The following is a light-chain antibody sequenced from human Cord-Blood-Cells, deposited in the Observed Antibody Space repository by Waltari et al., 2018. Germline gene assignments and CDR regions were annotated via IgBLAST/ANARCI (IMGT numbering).Light chain of an antibody. CDR1: SSDVGGYNY. V-gene: IGLV2-14*01. Sequence: QSALTQPASVSGSPGQSITISCTGTSSDVGGYNYVSWYQQHPSKAPKLMIYDVSKRPSGVSNRFSGSKSGNTASLNISGLQAEDEADYYCSSYTSSSTLVFGGGTKLTVL. CDR3: SSYTSSSTLV. CDR2: DVS. J-gene: IGLJ3*02.